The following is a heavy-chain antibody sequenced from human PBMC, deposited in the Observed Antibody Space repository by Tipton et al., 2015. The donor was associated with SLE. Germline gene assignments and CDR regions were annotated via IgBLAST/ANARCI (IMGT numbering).Heavy chain of an antibody. J-gene: IGHJ5*02. CDR3: ARAHYYDSSGHSRGWFDP. Sequence: TLSLTCAVSAYSISSGYYWGWIRQPPGRGLEWIGSIYHSGSTKYNPSLKSRVTISVDTSKDQFSLKLSSVTAADTAVYYCARAHYYDSSGHSRGWFDPWGQGTLVTVSS. V-gene: IGHV4-38-2*01. CDR1: AYSISSGYY. D-gene: IGHD3-22*01. CDR2: IYHSGST.